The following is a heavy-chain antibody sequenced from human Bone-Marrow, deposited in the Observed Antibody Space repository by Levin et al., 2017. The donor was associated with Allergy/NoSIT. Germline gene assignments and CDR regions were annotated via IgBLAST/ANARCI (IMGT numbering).Heavy chain of an antibody. V-gene: IGHV1-69*02. CDR3: ASEGGSSGWYSGWGG. CDR2: IIPILGIA. J-gene: IGHJ1*01. D-gene: IGHD6-19*01. Sequence: KISCKASGGTFSSYTISWVRQAPGQGLEWMGRIIPILGIANYAQKFQGRVTITADKSTSTAYMELSSLRSEDTAVYYWASEGGSSGWYSGWGGWGQGTLVTVSS. CDR1: GGTFSSYT.